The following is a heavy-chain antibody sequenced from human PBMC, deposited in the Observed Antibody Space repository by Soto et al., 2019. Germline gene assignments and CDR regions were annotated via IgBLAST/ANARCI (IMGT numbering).Heavy chain of an antibody. Sequence: GGSLRLSCAASGFTFSDYYMSWIRQAPGKGLAWVSYISSSSSTIYYADSVKGRFTISRDNAKNSLYLQMNSLRAEDAAGYYCARADCNDAFDIWGQGTMVTVSS. CDR1: GFTFSDYY. CDR3: ARADCNDAFDI. J-gene: IGHJ3*02. CDR2: ISSSSSTI. V-gene: IGHV3-11*01. D-gene: IGHD2-21*02.